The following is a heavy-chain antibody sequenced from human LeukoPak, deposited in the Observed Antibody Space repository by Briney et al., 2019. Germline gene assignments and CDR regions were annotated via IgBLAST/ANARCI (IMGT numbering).Heavy chain of an antibody. D-gene: IGHD1-26*01. J-gene: IGHJ4*02. V-gene: IGHV3-21*06. Sequence: GSLRLSCVASGFTFSSYNINWVRQAPGKGLEWVSSISSSSSYIYYADSVKGRFTISRDNAKNSLYLQMNSLRAEDTAVYYCARGLLVEAGNFDYWGQGTLVTVSS. CDR3: ARGLLVEAGNFDY. CDR2: ISSSSSYI. CDR1: GFTFSSYN.